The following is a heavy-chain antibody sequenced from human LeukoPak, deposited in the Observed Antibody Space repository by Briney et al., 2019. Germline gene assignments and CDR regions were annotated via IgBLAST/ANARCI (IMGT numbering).Heavy chain of an antibody. D-gene: IGHD2-2*01. J-gene: IGHJ4*02. V-gene: IGHV3-48*01. Sequence: GGSLRLSCAASGFTFSSYSMNWVRQAPGKGLEWVSSISSSSSTIYHADSVKGRFTISRDNAKNSLYLQMNSLRAEDTAVYYCARDQIWGYIVVVPAATTFDYWGQGTLVTVSS. CDR2: ISSSSSTI. CDR1: GFTFSSYS. CDR3: ARDQIWGYIVVVPAATTFDY.